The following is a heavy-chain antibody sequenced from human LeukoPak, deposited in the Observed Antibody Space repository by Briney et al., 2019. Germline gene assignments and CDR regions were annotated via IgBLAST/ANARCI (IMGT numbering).Heavy chain of an antibody. CDR1: GYTFTSYG. J-gene: IGHJ6*02. V-gene: IGHV1-18*03. CDR2: ISAYNGNT. D-gene: IGHD3-16*02. CDR3: ARESPVWGSYLLGNGMDV. Sequence: GASVKVSCTASGYTFTSYGISWVRQAPGQGLEWMGWISAYNGNTNYAQKLQGRVTMATDTSTSTAYMELRSLRSDDMAVYYCARESPVWGSYLLGNGMDVWGQGTTVTVSS.